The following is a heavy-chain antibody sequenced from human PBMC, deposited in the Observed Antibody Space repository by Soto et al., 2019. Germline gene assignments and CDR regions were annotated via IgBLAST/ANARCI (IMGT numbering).Heavy chain of an antibody. CDR2: VSYDGSNK. J-gene: IGHJ4*02. CDR1: GFTFSSYA. CDR3: ARDQISSGVVITVFDY. D-gene: IGHD3-3*01. Sequence: QVQLVESGGGVVQPGRSLRLSCAASGFTFSSYAMHWFRQAPGKGLEWVAVVSYDGSNKYYADSVKGRFTISRDNSKNTLYLQMNSLRAEDTAVYYCARDQISSGVVITVFDYWGQGTMVTVSS. V-gene: IGHV3-30-3*01.